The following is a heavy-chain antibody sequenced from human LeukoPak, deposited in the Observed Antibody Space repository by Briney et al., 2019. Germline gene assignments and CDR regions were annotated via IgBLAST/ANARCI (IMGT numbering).Heavy chain of an antibody. CDR3: ARGSWIQLWWGFDY. J-gene: IGHJ4*02. CDR2: IYYSGST. CDR1: GGSISSGGYY. V-gene: IGHV4-31*03. D-gene: IGHD5-18*01. Sequence: PSETLSLTCTASGGSISSGGYYWSWVRQHPGKGLEWIGYIYYSGSTYYNPSLKSRVTISVDTSKNQFSLKLSSVTAADTAVYYCARGSWIQLWWGFDYWGQGTLVTVSS.